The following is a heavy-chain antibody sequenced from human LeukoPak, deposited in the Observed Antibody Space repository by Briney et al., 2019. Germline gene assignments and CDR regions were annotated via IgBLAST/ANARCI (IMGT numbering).Heavy chain of an antibody. CDR1: GFTFSSYA. Sequence: GGSLRLSCAASGFTFSSYAMSWVRQAPGKGLEWVSAISGSGGSTYYADSVKGRFTISRDNSKNTLYLQMNSLRAEDTAVYYCAARRIRYYYGSGSSKPDYWGQGTLVTVSS. J-gene: IGHJ4*02. D-gene: IGHD3-10*01. CDR2: ISGSGGST. CDR3: AARRIRYYYGSGSSKPDY. V-gene: IGHV3-23*01.